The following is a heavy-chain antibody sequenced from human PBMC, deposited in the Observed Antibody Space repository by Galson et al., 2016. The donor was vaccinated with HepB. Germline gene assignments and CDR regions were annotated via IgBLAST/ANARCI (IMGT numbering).Heavy chain of an antibody. J-gene: IGHJ4*02. CDR2: MSDSDDI. Sequence: SLRLSCAASGFTFSGYAMAWVRQAPGKGLEWVSGMSDSDDIYYAPSVMGRFTISRDNSKNTVYLQLSSLRAEDTAIYYCAKDQRYRESSGWYDFDFWGQGTLVIVAS. D-gene: IGHD6-19*01. CDR3: AKDQRYRESSGWYDFDF. V-gene: IGHV3-23*01. CDR1: GFTFSGYA.